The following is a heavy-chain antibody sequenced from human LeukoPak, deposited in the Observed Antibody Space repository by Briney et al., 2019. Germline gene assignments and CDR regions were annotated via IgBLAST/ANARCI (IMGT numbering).Heavy chain of an antibody. Sequence: SETLSLTCAVNGGSFSGYYWSWIRQPPGKGLEWIGEINHSGSTNYNPSLKSRVTISVGTSKNQFSLKLSSVTAADTAVYYCASCVDPQGFDYWGQGTLVTVSS. CDR1: GGSFSGYY. CDR2: INHSGST. CDR3: ASCVDPQGFDY. J-gene: IGHJ4*02. V-gene: IGHV4-34*01.